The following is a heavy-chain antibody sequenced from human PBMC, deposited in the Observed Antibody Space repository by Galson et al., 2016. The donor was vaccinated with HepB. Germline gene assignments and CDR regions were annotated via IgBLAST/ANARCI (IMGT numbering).Heavy chain of an antibody. Sequence: SETLSLTCSVSGDSISNYYWSWIRQPPGKALEWIGYIYYTGSTNYNPSLKSRVTISLDTSKNQPSLKLTSVTAADTAVYYCARVKSGWFDPWGQGTLVTVSS. CDR3: ARVKSGWFDP. CDR2: IYYTGST. CDR1: GDSISNYY. D-gene: IGHD1-26*01. J-gene: IGHJ5*02. V-gene: IGHV4-59*01.